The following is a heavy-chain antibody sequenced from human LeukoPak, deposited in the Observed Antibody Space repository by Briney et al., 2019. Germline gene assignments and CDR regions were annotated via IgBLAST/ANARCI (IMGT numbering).Heavy chain of an antibody. CDR3: ASVPRRSSDY. J-gene: IGHJ4*02. CDR2: IKTDGSRT. D-gene: IGHD1-14*01. CDR1: GFTFSNYW. V-gene: IGHV3-74*01. Sequence: GGSLRLSCVASGFTFSNYWMHWVRQAPGKGLVWVSRIKTDGSRTNYADSVKGRFTISRDNAKNSLYLQMNSLRVDGTAVYYCASVPRRSSDYWGQGTLVTVSS.